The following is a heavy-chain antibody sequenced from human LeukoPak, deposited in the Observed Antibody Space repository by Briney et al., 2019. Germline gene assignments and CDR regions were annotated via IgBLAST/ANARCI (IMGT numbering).Heavy chain of an antibody. CDR1: GDSVSSNSVT. Sequence: SQTLSLTCAISGDSVSSNSVTWNWIRQSPSRGLEWLGRTYYRSKWYNDYAVSVKSRITINPDTSKNQFSLQLNSVTPEDTAVYYCARHPNYYYGMDVWGQGTTVTVSS. V-gene: IGHV6-1*01. J-gene: IGHJ6*02. CDR2: TYYRSKWYN. CDR3: ARHPNYYYGMDV.